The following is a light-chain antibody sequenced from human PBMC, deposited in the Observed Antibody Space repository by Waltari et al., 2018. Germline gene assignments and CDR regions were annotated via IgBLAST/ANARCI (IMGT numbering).Light chain of an antibody. J-gene: IGKJ1*01. CDR1: QSVLYSSNNKNY. CDR3: QQYYSTPPT. CDR2: WAS. Sequence: DIVMTQSPDSLAVSLGERVTINCKSRQSVLYSSNNKNYLAWYQQKPGQPPKLLICWASIRESGVPDRFSGSGSGTDFTLTISSLQAEDVAVYYCQQYYSTPPTFGQGTKVEIK. V-gene: IGKV4-1*01.